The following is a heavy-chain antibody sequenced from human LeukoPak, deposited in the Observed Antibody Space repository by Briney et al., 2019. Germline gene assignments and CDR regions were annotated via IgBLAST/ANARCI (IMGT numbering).Heavy chain of an antibody. CDR1: GGSISGYY. V-gene: IGHV4-59*08. CDR3: ARLASSGWSHCDY. J-gene: IGHJ4*02. Sequence: SESLSLTCTVSGGSISGYYWSWIRQPPGKGPEWIGYIYYSGSTNYNPSLKSRVTISVDTSKNQFSLKMNSVTAADTAVYYCARLASSGWSHCDYWGQGTLVTVSS. CDR2: IYYSGST. D-gene: IGHD6-19*01.